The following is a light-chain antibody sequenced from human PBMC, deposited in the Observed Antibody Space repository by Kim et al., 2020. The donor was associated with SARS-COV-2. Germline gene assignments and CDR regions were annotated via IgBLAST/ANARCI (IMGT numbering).Light chain of an antibody. CDR2: DVS. J-gene: IGLJ3*02. CDR3: TSYTTSTTSLM. CDR1: CSDFGAYNY. V-gene: IGLV2-14*03. Sequence: QSITISCTRSCSDFGAYNYVSWFQHHPGNVPKLVIYDVSQRPSGISSRFSGSQSGNTASLTISGLQAEDEADYYCTSYTTSTTSLMFGGGTKLTVL.